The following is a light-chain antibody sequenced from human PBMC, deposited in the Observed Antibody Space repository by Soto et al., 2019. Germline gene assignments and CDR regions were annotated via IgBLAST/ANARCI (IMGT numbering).Light chain of an antibody. J-gene: IGKJ2*01. CDR2: GAS. V-gene: IGKV3-15*01. CDR1: QSVSSN. CDR3: QQYNNWPYT. Sequence: EIVMTQSAATLSVSPGERATLSCRASQSVSSNLAWYQQKPGQAPRLLIYGASTRATGLPARFSGSGSGTEFTLTISSLQSADFAVYYCQQYNNWPYTFGQGTKLEIK.